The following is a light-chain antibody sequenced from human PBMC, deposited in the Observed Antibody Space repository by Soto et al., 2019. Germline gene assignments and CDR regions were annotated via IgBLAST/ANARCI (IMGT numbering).Light chain of an antibody. V-gene: IGLV2-14*01. CDR2: VNS. Sequence: QSALTQPASVSGSPGQSITISCTGTSSDVGDYKYVSWYQQHPDKAPKLIIFVNSNRPSGISNRFSASKSGNTASLTISGLQAEEEADYYCSSYTSSDTPYVFGTGTKLTVL. CDR1: SSDVGDYKY. J-gene: IGLJ1*01. CDR3: SSYTSSDTPYV.